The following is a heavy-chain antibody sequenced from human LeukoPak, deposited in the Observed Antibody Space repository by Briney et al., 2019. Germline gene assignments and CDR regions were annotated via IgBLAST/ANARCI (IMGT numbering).Heavy chain of an antibody. J-gene: IGHJ4*02. V-gene: IGHV3-23*01. CDR1: GFTFSDYY. CDR3: AKDSKRRFGPARAFDY. D-gene: IGHD3-10*01. CDR2: ISGSGGST. Sequence: QPGGSLRLSCAASGFTFSDYYMSWIRQAPGKGLEWVSAISGSGGSTYYADSVKGRFTISRDNSKNTLYLQMNSLRAEDTAVYYCAKDSKRRFGPARAFDYWGQGTLVTVSS.